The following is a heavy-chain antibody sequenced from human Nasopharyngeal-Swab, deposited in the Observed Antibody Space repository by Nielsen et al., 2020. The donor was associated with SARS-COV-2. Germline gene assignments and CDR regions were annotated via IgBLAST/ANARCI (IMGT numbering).Heavy chain of an antibody. CDR2: IYSRGET. D-gene: IGHD6-13*01. Sequence: GESLKISCAASGFTFSSFVMSWVRQAPGKGLEWVAVIYSRGETHYTDSVRGRFTISRDNSKNMVNLQLNSLRAEDTAVYYCARMDFIASRDYWGQGTLVTVSS. V-gene: IGHV3-53*01. CDR3: ARMDFIASRDY. CDR1: GFTFSSFV. J-gene: IGHJ4*02.